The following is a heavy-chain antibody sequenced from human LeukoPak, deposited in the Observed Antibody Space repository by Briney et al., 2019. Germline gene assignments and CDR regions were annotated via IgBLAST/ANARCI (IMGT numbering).Heavy chain of an antibody. D-gene: IGHD3-22*01. CDR3: ARGIPFDYYDSSGYYFWMGY. J-gene: IGHJ1*01. V-gene: IGHV1-2*06. Sequence: ASVKVSCKASGYTFTDYYMHWVRQAPGQGLEWMGRINPNSGGTNYAQKFQGRVTMTRDTSISTAYMELGRLRSDDTAVYYCARGIPFDYYDSSGYYFWMGYWGQGTLVTVSS. CDR2: INPNSGGT. CDR1: GYTFTDYY.